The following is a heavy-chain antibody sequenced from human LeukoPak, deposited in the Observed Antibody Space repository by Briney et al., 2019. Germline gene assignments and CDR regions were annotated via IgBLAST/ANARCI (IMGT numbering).Heavy chain of an antibody. D-gene: IGHD3-10*01. CDR3: ARGDYSGSYYSSAYFDY. V-gene: IGHV4-4*02. Sequence: SGTLSLTCAVSGGSISSSNWWSWVRQPPGKGLEWIGEIYHSGSTNYNPSLKSRVNISVDESKNQFSLKLSSVTAADTAVYYCARGDYSGSYYSSAYFDYWGQGTLVTVSS. CDR2: IYHSGST. CDR1: GGSISSSNW. J-gene: IGHJ4*02.